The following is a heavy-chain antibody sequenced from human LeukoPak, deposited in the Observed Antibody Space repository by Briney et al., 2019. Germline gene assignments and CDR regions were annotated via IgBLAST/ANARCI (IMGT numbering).Heavy chain of an antibody. CDR2: IKTKADGGTT. CDR1: GFTFSIAS. Sequence: NPGGSLRLSCAASGFTFSIASMSWVRQAPGKGLEWVGRIKTKADGGTTDYSAPVKGRFTISRDDSTNTLYLQMNSLRAEDTAVYYCAKILNPNDAFDIWGQGTMVTVSS. V-gene: IGHV3-15*01. J-gene: IGHJ3*02. CDR3: AKILNPNDAFDI.